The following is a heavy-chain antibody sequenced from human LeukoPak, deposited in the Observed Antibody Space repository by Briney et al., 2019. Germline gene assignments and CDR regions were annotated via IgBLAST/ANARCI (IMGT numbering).Heavy chain of an antibody. V-gene: IGHV3-48*01. Sequence: HAGGSLRLSCAASGITFSRHSMNWVRQFPGKGLEWVSYISSSSSAIYYADSVKGRFTISKDNTKNSLYLQMNSLRAEVTAVYYCAREHEYCTGGSCSFDYWGQGTLVTVSS. J-gene: IGHJ4*02. CDR2: ISSSSSAI. CDR1: GITFSRHS. D-gene: IGHD2-15*01. CDR3: AREHEYCTGGSCSFDY.